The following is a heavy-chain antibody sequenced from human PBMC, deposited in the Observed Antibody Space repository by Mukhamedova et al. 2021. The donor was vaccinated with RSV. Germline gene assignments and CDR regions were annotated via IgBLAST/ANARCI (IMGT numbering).Heavy chain of an antibody. D-gene: IGHD2-21*01. V-gene: IGHV4-34*01. CDR2: INHSGST. J-gene: IGHJ3*01. CDR3: VREAGIGTNIRGAFDF. Sequence: PPGKGLEWIGEINHSGSTNYNPSLKSRVTISVDTSKNQFSLKLSSVTAADTAVYYCVREAGIGTNIRGAFDFWGQGT.